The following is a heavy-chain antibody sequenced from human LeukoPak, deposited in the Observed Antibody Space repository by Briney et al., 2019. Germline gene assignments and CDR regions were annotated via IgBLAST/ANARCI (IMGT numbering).Heavy chain of an antibody. CDR1: GGTFSSYA. D-gene: IGHD2-21*02. CDR2: INPSGGST. V-gene: IGHV1-46*01. Sequence: ASVKVSCKASGGTFSSYAISWVRQAPGQGLEWMGIINPSGGSTSYAQKFQGRVTMTRDTSTSTVYMELSSLRSEDTAVYYCARDHCGGDCYSATLGAFDIWGQGTMVTVSS. CDR3: ARDHCGGDCYSATLGAFDI. J-gene: IGHJ3*02.